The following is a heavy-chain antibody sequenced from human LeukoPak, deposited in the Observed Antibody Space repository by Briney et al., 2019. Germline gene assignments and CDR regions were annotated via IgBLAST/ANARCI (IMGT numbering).Heavy chain of an antibody. V-gene: IGHV3-66*01. J-gene: IGHJ4*02. Sequence: PGGSLRLSCAASGFTVSSNYMSWVRQAPGKGLEWVSVIYSGGSTYYADSVKGRFTISRDNSKNTLYLQMNSLRAEDTAVYYCAKDLETYSYGPLDYWGQGTLVTVSS. CDR2: IYSGGST. CDR1: GFTVSSNY. D-gene: IGHD5-18*01. CDR3: AKDLETYSYGPLDY.